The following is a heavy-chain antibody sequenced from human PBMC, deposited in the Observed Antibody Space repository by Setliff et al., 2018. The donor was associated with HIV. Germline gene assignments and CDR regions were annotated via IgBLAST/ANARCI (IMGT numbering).Heavy chain of an antibody. D-gene: IGHD4-4*01. CDR3: AREVYRSPSFNY. J-gene: IGHJ4*01. CDR1: GFPFSSFW. CDR2: IKQDGRDK. V-gene: IGHV3-7*03. Sequence: GGSLRLSCEASGFPFSSFWMSWVRQAPGKGLEWVANIKQDGRDKYYVDSVKDRFTISRDNTRMSLYLEMNSLRADDTAVYYCAREVYRSPSFNYWGHGVLVTVSS.